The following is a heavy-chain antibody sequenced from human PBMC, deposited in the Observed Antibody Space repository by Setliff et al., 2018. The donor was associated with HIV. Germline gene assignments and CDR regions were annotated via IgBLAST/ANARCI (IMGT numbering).Heavy chain of an antibody. CDR2: SSTSNENT. CDR1: GYTFTNHG. J-gene: IGHJ5*02. D-gene: IGHD3-3*01. Sequence: ASVKVSCKTSGYTFTNHGINWVRQAPGQGLEWMGWSSTSNENTYYAEKFQGRVTMTTDTSTNTAYLDLGSLRSDDTAIYYCARADETTIFGVVYSVGHWFDPWGQGTLVTVSS. CDR3: ARADETTIFGVVYSVGHWFDP. V-gene: IGHV1-18*01.